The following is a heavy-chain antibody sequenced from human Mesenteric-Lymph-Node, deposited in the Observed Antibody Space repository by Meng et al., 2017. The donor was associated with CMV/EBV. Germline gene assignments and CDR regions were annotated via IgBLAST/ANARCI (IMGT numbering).Heavy chain of an antibody. CDR3: ARDLGGGNDY. CDR1: GFTFSDYY. V-gene: IGHV4-38-2*02. J-gene: IGHJ4*02. D-gene: IGHD3-16*01. CDR2: IYYSGST. Sequence: ESLKISCAASGFTFSDYYMNWVRQPPGKGLEWIGSIYYSGSTYYNPSLKSRVTISVDTSKNHFSLKLSSVTAADTAVYYCARDLGGGNDYWGQGTLVTVSS.